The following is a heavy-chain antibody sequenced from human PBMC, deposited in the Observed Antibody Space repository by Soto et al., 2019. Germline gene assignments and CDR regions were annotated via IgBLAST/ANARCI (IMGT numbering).Heavy chain of an antibody. Sequence: GGSLRLSCAASGFIFNNYAMHWVRQAPGKGLEWVSGISWNSGNVGYADSVKGRFTISRDNAENSLYLQMNSLRPEDTALYYCAKDTGDSSGYYYYYYYGMDVWGQGTTVTV. J-gene: IGHJ6*02. CDR1: GFIFNNYA. CDR3: AKDTGDSSGYYYYYYYGMDV. CDR2: ISWNSGNV. V-gene: IGHV3-9*01. D-gene: IGHD3-22*01.